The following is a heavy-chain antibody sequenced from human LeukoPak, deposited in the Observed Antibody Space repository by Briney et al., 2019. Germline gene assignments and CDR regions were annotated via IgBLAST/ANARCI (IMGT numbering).Heavy chain of an antibody. CDR1: GFTFSSYS. V-gene: IGHV3-21*01. CDR2: ISSSSSYI. Sequence: PGGSLRLSCAASGFTFSSYSMNWVRQAPGKGLEWVSSISSSSSYIYYADSVKGRFTISRDKAKNSLYLQMNSRRAEDTAVYYCARESAPEWYFDLWGRGTLVTVSS. J-gene: IGHJ2*01. CDR3: ARESAPEWYFDL.